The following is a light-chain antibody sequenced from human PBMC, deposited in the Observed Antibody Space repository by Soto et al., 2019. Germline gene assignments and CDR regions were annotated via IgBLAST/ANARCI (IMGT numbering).Light chain of an antibody. J-gene: IGKJ5*01. CDR2: AAS. CDR3: QKYNSAPIT. Sequence: QITKLQSSLLASVETRSPIPSGPSKALRNFLAWYQQKPGKFPKLLIYAASTLQSGVPSRFSGSGSGTDFTLTISSLQPEDVATYYCQKYNSAPITFGQGTRLEIK. CDR1: KALRNF. V-gene: IGKV1-27*01.